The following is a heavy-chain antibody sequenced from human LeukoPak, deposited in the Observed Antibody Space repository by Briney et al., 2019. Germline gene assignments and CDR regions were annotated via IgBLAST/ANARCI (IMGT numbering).Heavy chain of an antibody. CDR1: GGSISSFSYY. CDR3: AGSITMVRGVISWFDY. CDR2: LYYSGNT. D-gene: IGHD3-10*01. V-gene: IGHV4-39*07. Sequence: PETLSLTCTVSGGSISSFSYYWGWIRQPPGKGLELIGSLYYSGNTYYNPSLKSRVTISVDTSKNQFSLKLSSVTAADTAVYYCAGSITMVRGVISWFDYWGQGTLVTVSS. J-gene: IGHJ4*02.